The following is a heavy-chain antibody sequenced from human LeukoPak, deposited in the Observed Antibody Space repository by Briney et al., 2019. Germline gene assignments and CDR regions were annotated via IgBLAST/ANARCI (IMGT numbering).Heavy chain of an antibody. CDR2: ISYDGGNK. J-gene: IGHJ4*02. V-gene: IGHV3-30*03. D-gene: IGHD6-13*01. Sequence: PGGSLRLSCAASGFTFSSYGMHWVRQAPGKGLEWVAVISYDGGNKYYADSVKGRFTISRDNSKNTLYLQMNSLRAEDTAVYYCASSLPRYSSSWYLFNYWGQGTLVTVSS. CDR3: ASSLPRYSSSWYLFNY. CDR1: GFTFSSYG.